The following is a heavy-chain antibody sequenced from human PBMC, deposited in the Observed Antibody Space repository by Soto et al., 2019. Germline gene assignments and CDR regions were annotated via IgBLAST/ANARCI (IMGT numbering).Heavy chain of an antibody. Sequence: QVQLVQSGAEVKKPGASVKVSCKASGYSFTDYGFTWVRQAPGQGLEWMGWVNTYKGNTNYAQKFQGRVTMTTDTSTSTAYMELRGLRSDDTALYYCARERGNYMYFASWGQGTLVTVSS. J-gene: IGHJ4*02. CDR3: ARERGNYMYFAS. CDR1: GYSFTDYG. V-gene: IGHV1-18*01. CDR2: VNTYKGNT. D-gene: IGHD1-7*01.